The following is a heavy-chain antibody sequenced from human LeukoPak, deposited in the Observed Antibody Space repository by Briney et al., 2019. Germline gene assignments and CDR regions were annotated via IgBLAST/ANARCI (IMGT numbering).Heavy chain of an antibody. V-gene: IGHV3-53*01. D-gene: IGHD6-13*01. Sequence: GGSLTLSCAASGFTVSSNYMSWIRQAPGKGLEWVSVIYSCGSTYSADSVKGRLTISRDNSKNTLYLQMNSLRAEDTAVYYRARDSRRSWSFDYWGQGTLVTVSS. CDR1: GFTVSSNY. J-gene: IGHJ4*02. CDR3: ARDSRRSWSFDY. CDR2: IYSCGST.